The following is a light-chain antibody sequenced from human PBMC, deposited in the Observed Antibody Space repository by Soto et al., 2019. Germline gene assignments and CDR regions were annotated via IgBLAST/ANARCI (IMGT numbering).Light chain of an antibody. CDR3: QQYNDSFPYT. CDR1: QSISSW. CDR2: EAS. Sequence: IQMTQSPSTLSASVGDRVTITCRASQSISSWLAWYQQKPGTAPRLLIYEASTLESGVPSRFSGIRSGTEFTLTVSSLQPDDFATYYCQQYNDSFPYTFGQGTRLEIK. V-gene: IGKV1-5*03. J-gene: IGKJ5*01.